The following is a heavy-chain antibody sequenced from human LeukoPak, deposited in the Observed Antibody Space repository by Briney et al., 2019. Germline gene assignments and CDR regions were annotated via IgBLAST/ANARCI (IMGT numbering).Heavy chain of an antibody. Sequence: GGSLRLSCAASGFTFSSYAMSWVRQAPGKGLEWVSAISGSGGSTYYADSVKGRFTISRDNSKNTLYLQMNSLRAKDTAVYYCAKDRGRAAAGTPVSDYWGQGTLVTVSS. CDR3: AKDRGRAAAGTPVSDY. V-gene: IGHV3-23*01. CDR2: ISGSGGST. J-gene: IGHJ4*02. CDR1: GFTFSSYA. D-gene: IGHD6-13*01.